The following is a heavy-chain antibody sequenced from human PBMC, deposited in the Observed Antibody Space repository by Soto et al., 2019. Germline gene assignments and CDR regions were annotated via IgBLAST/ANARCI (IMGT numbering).Heavy chain of an antibody. D-gene: IGHD3-22*01. J-gene: IGHJ4*02. CDR2: SIPIFGTA. V-gene: IGHV1-69*01. CDR3: AGKYYYESSGYYRRLPTNQYYFYY. CDR1: GGTFSSYA. Sequence: QVQLVQSGAEVKKPGSSVKVSCKASGGTFSSYAISWVRQAPGQGIEWMGGSIPIFGTANYAQKFQGRVTITADESTSTAYMELSSLRSEDTAVYYCAGKYYYESSGYYRRLPTNQYYFYYWGQGTMVTVSS.